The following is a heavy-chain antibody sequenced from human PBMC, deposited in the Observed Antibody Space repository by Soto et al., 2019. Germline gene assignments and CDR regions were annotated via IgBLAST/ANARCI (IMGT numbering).Heavy chain of an antibody. CDR2: ISYDGSNK. D-gene: IGHD2-15*01. CDR1: GFTFSSYG. Sequence: PEGSLRLSCAASGFTFSSYGMHWVRQAPGKGLEWVAVISYDGSNKYYADSVKGRFTISRDNSKNTLYLQMNSLRAEDTAVYYCARDGGPVERYYWGQVPLVTFSS. CDR3: ARDGGPVERYY. J-gene: IGHJ4*02. V-gene: IGHV3-30*03.